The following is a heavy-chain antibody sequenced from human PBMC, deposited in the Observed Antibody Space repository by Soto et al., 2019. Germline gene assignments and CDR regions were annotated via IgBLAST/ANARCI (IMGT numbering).Heavy chain of an antibody. CDR1: GGTFSSYA. Sequence: SVKVSCKASGGTFSSYAISWVRQAPGQGLEWMGGIIPIFGTANYAQKFQGRVTITADESTSTAYMELSSLRSEDTAVYYCARDLSGCSSTSCYSAFDIWGQGTMVTVSS. CDR2: IIPIFGTA. D-gene: IGHD2-2*02. CDR3: ARDLSGCSSTSCYSAFDI. V-gene: IGHV1-69*13. J-gene: IGHJ3*02.